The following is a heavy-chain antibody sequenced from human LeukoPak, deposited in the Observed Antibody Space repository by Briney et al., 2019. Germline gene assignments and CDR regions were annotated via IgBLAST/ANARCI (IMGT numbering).Heavy chain of an antibody. D-gene: IGHD5-12*01. Sequence: ASVKVSCAASGYMLARYGMSWVRQAPGQGPEWVGWISGSTYGTRYAQKFQGRVSMTQDTSANIVYMELKSLTSDDTAVYSCVRSGRGTYFYFDWWGQGTRVTVSS. J-gene: IGHJ4*02. V-gene: IGHV1-18*01. CDR3: VRSGRGTYFYFDW. CDR2: ISGSTYGT. CDR1: GYMLARYG.